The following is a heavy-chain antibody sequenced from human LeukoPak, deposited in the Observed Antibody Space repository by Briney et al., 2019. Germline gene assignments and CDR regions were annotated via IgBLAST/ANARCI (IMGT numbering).Heavy chain of an antibody. CDR2: IYHSGRT. V-gene: IGHV4-38-2*01. CDR1: GYSISRGYY. Sequence: SETMSLTCAVAGYSISRGYYWGWIRQAPGKGLEWIGRIYHSGRTYYSPSLESRVTISVDTSKNQSSLKLSSVTAADTAVYYCASSLLPYFDYWGQGTLVTVPS. D-gene: IGHD2-15*01. CDR3: ASSLLPYFDY. J-gene: IGHJ4*02.